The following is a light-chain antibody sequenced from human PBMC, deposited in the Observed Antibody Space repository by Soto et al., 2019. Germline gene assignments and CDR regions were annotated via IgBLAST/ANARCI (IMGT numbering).Light chain of an antibody. V-gene: IGLV2-14*01. CDR2: DVS. J-gene: IGLJ1*01. CDR1: SSDVGGYNY. Sequence: LTQPASVSGSPVQSITISCTGTSSDVGGYNYVSWYQQHPGKAPKLMIYDVSNRPSGVSNRFSGSKSGNTASLTISGLQAEDEADYYCSSYTSSSTLEVFGTGTKVTVL. CDR3: SSYTSSSTLEV.